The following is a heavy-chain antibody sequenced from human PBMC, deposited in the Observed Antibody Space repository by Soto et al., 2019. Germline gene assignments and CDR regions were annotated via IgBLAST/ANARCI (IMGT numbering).Heavy chain of an antibody. D-gene: IGHD2-2*01. Sequence: GASVKVSCKASGGTFSSYAISWVRQAPGQGLEWMGGIIPIFGTANYAQKFQGRVTITADESTSTAYMELSSLRSEDTAVYYCARQGRKVVPAALGDYYYYGMDVWGQGTTVTVSS. J-gene: IGHJ6*02. CDR1: GGTFSSYA. CDR2: IIPIFGTA. CDR3: ARQGRKVVPAALGDYYYYGMDV. V-gene: IGHV1-69*13.